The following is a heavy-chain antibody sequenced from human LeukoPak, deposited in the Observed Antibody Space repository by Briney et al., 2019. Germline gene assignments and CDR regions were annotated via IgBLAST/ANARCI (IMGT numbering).Heavy chain of an antibody. J-gene: IGHJ4*02. CDR2: IIPILGIA. D-gene: IGHD1-26*01. CDR1: GGTFSSYT. Sequence: GSSVTVSCKASGGTFSSYTISWVRQAPGQGLEWMGRIIPILGIANYAQKFQGRVTITADKSTSTAYMELSSLRSEDTAVYYCARGRNRGSYTLSYWGQGTLVTVSS. V-gene: IGHV1-69*02. CDR3: ARGRNRGSYTLSY.